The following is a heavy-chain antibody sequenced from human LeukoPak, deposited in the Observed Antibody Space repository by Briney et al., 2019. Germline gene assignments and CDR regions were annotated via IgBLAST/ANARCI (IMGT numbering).Heavy chain of an antibody. J-gene: IGHJ6*02. V-gene: IGHV4-4*02. CDR2: IYHSGST. CDR3: ARRAYYYGMDV. Sequence: SETLSLTCAVSGGSISSSNWWSWVRQPPGKGLEWIGEIYHSGSTNYNPSLNSRVTISVDKSKNQFSLKLSSVTAADTAVYYCARRAYYYGMDVWGQGTTVTVSS. CDR1: GGSISSSNW.